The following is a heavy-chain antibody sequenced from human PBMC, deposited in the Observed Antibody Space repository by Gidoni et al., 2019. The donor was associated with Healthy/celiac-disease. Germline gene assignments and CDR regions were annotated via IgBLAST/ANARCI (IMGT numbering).Heavy chain of an antibody. CDR2: IIPIFGTA. V-gene: IGHV1-69*01. CDR1: GGTFRSYA. J-gene: IGHJ4*02. CDR3: ARGGYSSGWSDDY. Sequence: QVQLVQSGAEVKKPGSAVKVSCKASGGTFRSYAISWVRQAPGQALEWMGGIIPIFGTANYAQKFQGRVTITADESTSTAYMELSSLRSEDTAVYYCARGGYSSGWSDDYWGQGTLVTVSS. D-gene: IGHD6-19*01.